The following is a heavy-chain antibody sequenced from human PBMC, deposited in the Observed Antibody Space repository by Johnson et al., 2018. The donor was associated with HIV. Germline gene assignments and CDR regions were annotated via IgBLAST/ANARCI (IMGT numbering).Heavy chain of an antibody. CDR1: EFIFSSYA. Sequence: MQLVESGGGVVRPGGSLRLSCAASEFIFSSYAMHWVRQGPGKRLEFVSAISRNGGSTYYANSVKGIFTISRDNSKNTLYLQMNSLRSDDTAVYYCTTGFAAFDIWGQGTMVTVSS. V-gene: IGHV3-64*01. CDR3: TTGFAAFDI. CDR2: ISRNGGST. J-gene: IGHJ3*02.